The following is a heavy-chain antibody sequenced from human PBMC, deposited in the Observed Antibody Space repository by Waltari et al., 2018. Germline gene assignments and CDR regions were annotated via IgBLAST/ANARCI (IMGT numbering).Heavy chain of an antibody. V-gene: IGHV3-48*02. CDR2: ISRSSDPI. Sequence: EVQLAESGGGLVQPGGSVRLSCDVSGFTFNTYSMNWVRQAPGKGLEWVSYISRSSDPIYYADSVQGRFSISRDNARNSLYLHMNSLRDEDTAVYYCARASTNSWYAFDIWGQGTIVTVSS. D-gene: IGHD6-13*01. J-gene: IGHJ3*02. CDR3: ARASTNSWYAFDI. CDR1: GFTFNTYS.